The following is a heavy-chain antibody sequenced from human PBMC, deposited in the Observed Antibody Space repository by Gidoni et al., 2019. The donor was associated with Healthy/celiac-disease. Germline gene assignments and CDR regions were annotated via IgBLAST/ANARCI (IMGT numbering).Heavy chain of an antibody. Sequence: QVQLVESGGGVVQPGRSLRLSCAASGFTFSSYGMHWVRQAPGKGLEWVAVISYDGSNKYYADSVKGRFTISRDNSKNTLYLQMNSLRAEDTAVYYCAKRDDYGDYDAFDIWGQGTMVTVSS. CDR1: GFTFSSYG. CDR2: ISYDGSNK. D-gene: IGHD4-17*01. J-gene: IGHJ3*02. CDR3: AKRDDYGDYDAFDI. V-gene: IGHV3-30*18.